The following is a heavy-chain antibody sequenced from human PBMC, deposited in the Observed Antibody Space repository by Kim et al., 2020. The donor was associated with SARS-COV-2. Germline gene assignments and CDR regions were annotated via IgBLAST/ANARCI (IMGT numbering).Heavy chain of an antibody. CDR3: AREAAAGIEIDY. J-gene: IGHJ4*02. V-gene: IGHV3-74*01. CDR1: GFTFSSYW. CDR2: INSDGSST. D-gene: IGHD6-13*01. Sequence: GGSLRLSCAASGFTFSSYWMHWVRQAPGKGLVWVSRINSDGSSTSYADSVKGRFTISRDNAKNTLYLQMNSLRAEDTAVYYCAREAAAGIEIDYWGQGTLVTVSS.